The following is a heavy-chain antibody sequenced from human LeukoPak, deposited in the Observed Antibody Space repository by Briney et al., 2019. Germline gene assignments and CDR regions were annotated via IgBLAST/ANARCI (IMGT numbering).Heavy chain of an antibody. J-gene: IGHJ4*02. CDR2: INHRGST. D-gene: IGHD3-16*02. V-gene: IGHV4-34*01. Sequence: PSETLSLTCAVYGGSFSGYYWSWIRQPPGKGLEWIGEINHRGSTNYDPSLKSRVTISVDTSKNQLSLKLSSVTAADTAVYYCARVGSYRYYFDYWGQGTLLTVSS. CDR3: ARVGSYRYYFDY. CDR1: GGSFSGYY.